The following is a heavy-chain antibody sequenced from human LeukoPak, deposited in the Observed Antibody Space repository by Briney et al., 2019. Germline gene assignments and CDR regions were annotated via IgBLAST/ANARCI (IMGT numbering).Heavy chain of an antibody. CDR1: GFTFSSYA. D-gene: IGHD2-2*02. Sequence: PGGSLRLSCAASGFTFSSYAMHWARQAPGKGLEWVAVISYDGSNKYYADSVKGRFTNSRDNSKNTLYLQMNSLRAEDTAVYYCATGGVVVPAAIQGKYYYYGMDVWGQGTTVTVSS. CDR2: ISYDGSNK. V-gene: IGHV3-30-3*01. J-gene: IGHJ6*02. CDR3: ATGGVVVPAAIQGKYYYYGMDV.